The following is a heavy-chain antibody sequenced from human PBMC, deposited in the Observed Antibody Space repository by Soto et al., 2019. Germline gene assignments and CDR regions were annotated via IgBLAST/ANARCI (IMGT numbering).Heavy chain of an antibody. CDR2: IDHLGNT. CDR1: GGMYNDYY. Sequence: QVQLHQWGSGLLKPSETLSLSCAVYGGMYNDYYWSWIRQPPGKGLEWIGEIDHLGNTNYSPFFKRRVTISQDKSKNEFSLTLTSVTAADAAVYFCADDYGDYRNDAFDIWSQGTQVTVTS. V-gene: IGHV4-34*08. D-gene: IGHD4-17*01. J-gene: IGHJ3*02. CDR3: ADDYGDYRNDAFDI.